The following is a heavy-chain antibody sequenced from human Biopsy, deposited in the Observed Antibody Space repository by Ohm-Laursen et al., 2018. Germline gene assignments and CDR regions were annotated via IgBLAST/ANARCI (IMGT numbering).Heavy chain of an antibody. D-gene: IGHD2-15*01. Sequence: SETLSLTCAVFGKTFSDYQWSWIRQPPGKRLEWIGQINQAGTTNYSPSLKSRVSISADASKYEFSLRLSSVIASDTAVYLCGNEVHGRDYWGLGAQVTVSS. CDR3: GNEVHGRDY. V-gene: IGHV4-34*08. CDR2: INQAGTT. J-gene: IGHJ4*02. CDR1: GKTFSDYQ.